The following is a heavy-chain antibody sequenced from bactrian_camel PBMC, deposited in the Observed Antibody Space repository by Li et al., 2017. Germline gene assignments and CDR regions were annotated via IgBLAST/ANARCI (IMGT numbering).Heavy chain of an antibody. V-gene: IGHV3S53*01. Sequence: HVQLVESGGGSAQPGGSLRLSCAATGVLVRMSCMAWFRQAPGKEREGVAASLDRDGEVYYGQSVKGRFAISRDNAKSTLYLQMNSLKPEDTAIYYCAADLRWCRSGYFDPQARLGYWGQGTQVTVS. CDR1: GVLVRMSC. CDR2: SLDRDGEV. J-gene: IGHJ6*01. CDR3: AADLRWCRSGYFDPQARLGY. D-gene: IGHD2*01.